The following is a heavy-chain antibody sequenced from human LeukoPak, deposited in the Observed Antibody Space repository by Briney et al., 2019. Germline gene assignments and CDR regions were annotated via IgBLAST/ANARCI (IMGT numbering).Heavy chain of an antibody. Sequence: PGGSLRLSCAASGFTFSSYSMNWVRQAPGKGLEWVSSISSSSSYIYYADSVKGRFTISRDNAKNSLYLQMNSLRAEDTAVYYCARDYGDYGYSLDWGQGTLVTVSS. CDR3: ARDYGDYGYSLD. V-gene: IGHV3-21*01. CDR1: GFTFSSYS. J-gene: IGHJ4*02. D-gene: IGHD4-17*01. CDR2: ISSSSSYI.